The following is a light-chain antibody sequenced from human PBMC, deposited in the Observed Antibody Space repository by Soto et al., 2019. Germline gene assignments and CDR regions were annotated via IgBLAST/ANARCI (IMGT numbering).Light chain of an antibody. Sequence: DIQMPQSPSTLSASVGDSVTITCRASQSLRGWLAWYQQRPGKAPKALIYDASTLASGVPSRFNGSGSGTDFTLKFGRVEAEDVGVYYCMQALQTHEVTFGQGTRLEIK. J-gene: IGKJ5*01. CDR1: QSLRGW. CDR2: DAS. V-gene: IGKV1-5*01. CDR3: MQALQTHEVT.